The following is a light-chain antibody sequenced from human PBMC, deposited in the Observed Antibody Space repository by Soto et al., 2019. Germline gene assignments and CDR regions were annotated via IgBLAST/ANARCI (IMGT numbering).Light chain of an antibody. CDR1: QDISNY. CDR3: QQYDILST. Sequence: DIQMTQSPSSLSASVGDRVTITCQASQDISNYLNWYQQKPGKAPKLLIYDASNLETGVPSRFSGSGSGTEFTFTISSLQPEDIATYYCQQYDILSTFGQGTKLEIK. V-gene: IGKV1-33*01. J-gene: IGKJ2*01. CDR2: DAS.